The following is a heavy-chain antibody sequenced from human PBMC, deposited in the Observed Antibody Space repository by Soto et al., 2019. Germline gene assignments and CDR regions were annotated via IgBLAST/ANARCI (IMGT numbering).Heavy chain of an antibody. Sequence: QVQLQESGPGLVKPSETLSLTCSVSGGSISDYYWSCIRQSPEKGMEYIAYYSYGGITNLNGALNGRDTMSIDTSMNQFYLTAASLTAADTAVYYCARARKATYITGGFDYWGQGTLVTVSS. CDR2: YSYGGIT. CDR1: GGSISDYY. J-gene: IGHJ4*02. D-gene: IGHD3-3*01. V-gene: IGHV4-59*01. CDR3: ARARKATYITGGFDY.